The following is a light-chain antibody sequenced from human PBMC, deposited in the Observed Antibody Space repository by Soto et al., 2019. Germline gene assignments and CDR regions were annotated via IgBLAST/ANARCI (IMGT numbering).Light chain of an antibody. J-gene: IGLJ1*01. V-gene: IGLV2-14*01. CDR1: SSDIGGYYY. Sequence: QSALAQPASVSGSPGQSITISCTGTSSDIGGYYYVSWYQHHPGKAPKLLIYQVTNRPSRVSNRFSGSKSGNTASLTISGLQADDESDYYCTSYSSSDSFYVFGTGTKVTVL. CDR2: QVT. CDR3: TSYSSSDSFYV.